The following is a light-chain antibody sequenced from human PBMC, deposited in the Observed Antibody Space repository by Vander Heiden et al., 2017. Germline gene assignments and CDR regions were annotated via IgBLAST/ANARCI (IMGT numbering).Light chain of an antibody. CDR2: GAS. CDR3: QQYNKWRIM. Sequence: APRPLISGASTRATGIPARFSGSGSGTEFTRPISSLQSENIAVYYCQQYNKWRIMFGAGTKVEIK. V-gene: IGKV3-15*01. J-gene: IGKJ4*02.